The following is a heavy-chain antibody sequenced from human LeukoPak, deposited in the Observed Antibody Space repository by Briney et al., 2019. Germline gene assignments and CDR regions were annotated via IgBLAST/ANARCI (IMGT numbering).Heavy chain of an antibody. CDR3: ARDWMLFHRPDY. D-gene: IGHD2-21*01. CDR2: ISSSGSTI. V-gene: IGHV3-48*03. CDR1: GFTFSSYE. J-gene: IGHJ4*02. Sequence: GGSLRLSCAASGFTFSSYEMNWVRQAPGKGLEWVSYISSSGSTIYYADSVKGRSTISRDNAKNSLFLQMNSLRAEDTAMYYCARDWMLFHRPDYWGQGTLVTVSS.